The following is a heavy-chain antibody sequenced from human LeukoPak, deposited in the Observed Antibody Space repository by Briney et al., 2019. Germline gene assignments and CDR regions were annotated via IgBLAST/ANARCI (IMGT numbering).Heavy chain of an antibody. D-gene: IGHD5-24*01. J-gene: IGHJ4*02. Sequence: SETLSLTCTVSGGSISSSSYYWGWIRQPPGKGLEWIGSIYYSGSTYYNPSLKSRVTISVDTSKNQFSLKLSSVTAADMAVYYCARLKLAPLQSAKERDYWGQGTLVTVSS. CDR1: GGSISSSSYY. CDR2: IYYSGST. V-gene: IGHV4-39*01. CDR3: ARLKLAPLQSAKERDY.